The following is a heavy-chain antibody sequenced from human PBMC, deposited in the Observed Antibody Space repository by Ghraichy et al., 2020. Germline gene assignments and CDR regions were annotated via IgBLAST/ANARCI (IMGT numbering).Heavy chain of an antibody. V-gene: IGHV3-23*01. CDR1: GFTFSSYA. J-gene: IGHJ4*02. CDR2: ISGSGGST. CDR3: AKDEDYYDSSGYYGW. Sequence: LSLTCAASGFTFSSYAMSWVRQAPGKGLEWVSAISGSGGSTYYADSVKGRFTISRDNSKNTLYLQMNSLRAEDTAVYYCAKDEDYYDSSGYYGWWGQGTLVTVSS. D-gene: IGHD3-22*01.